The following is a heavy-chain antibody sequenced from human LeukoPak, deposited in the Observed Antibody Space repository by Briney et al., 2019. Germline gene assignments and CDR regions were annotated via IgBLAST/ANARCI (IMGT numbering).Heavy chain of an antibody. CDR2: IYYSGST. V-gene: IGHV4-39*01. CDR1: GGSISSSSYY. J-gene: IGHJ4*02. CDR3: ARRRLAVAGRGYFDY. Sequence: SETLSLTCTVSGGSISSSSYYWGWIRQPPGKGLEWIGSIYYSGSTYYNPSLKSRVTISVDTSKNQFSLKLSSVTAADTAVYCCARRRLAVAGRGYFDYWGQGTLVTVSS. D-gene: IGHD6-19*01.